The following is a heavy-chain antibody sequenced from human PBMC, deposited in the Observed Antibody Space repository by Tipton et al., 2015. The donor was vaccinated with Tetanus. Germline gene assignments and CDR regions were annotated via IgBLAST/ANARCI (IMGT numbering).Heavy chain of an antibody. CDR1: GGSISSGGYY. J-gene: IGHJ4*02. Sequence: TLSLTCTVSGGSISSGGYYWTWIRQHPGKGLEWIGNIYHRGSTYYNPSLKSRVTISVDKSKNQFSLRLGSVTAADTAMYYCAREPAATGTSLFDYWGQGALVTVSS. D-gene: IGHD6-13*01. V-gene: IGHV4-31*03. CDR2: IYHRGST. CDR3: AREPAATGTSLFDY.